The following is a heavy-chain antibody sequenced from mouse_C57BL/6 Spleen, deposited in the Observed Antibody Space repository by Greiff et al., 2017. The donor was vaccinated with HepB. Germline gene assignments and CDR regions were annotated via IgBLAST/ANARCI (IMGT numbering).Heavy chain of an antibody. J-gene: IGHJ4*01. CDR1: GYTFTSYG. D-gene: IGHD4-1*01. CDR3: ARGTGNYYAMDY. CDR2: IYPRSGNT. V-gene: IGHV1-81*01. Sequence: VQLVESGAELARPGASVKLSCKASGYTFTSYGISWVKQRTGQGLEWIGEIYPRSGNTYYNEKFKGKATLTADKSSSTAYMELRSLTSEDSAVYFCARGTGNYYAMDYWGQGTSVTVSS.